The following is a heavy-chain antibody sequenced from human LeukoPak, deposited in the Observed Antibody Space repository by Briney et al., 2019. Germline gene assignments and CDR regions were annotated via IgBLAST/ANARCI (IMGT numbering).Heavy chain of an antibody. CDR2: VKSNSNGGTT. CDR3: STYYRDNGY. J-gene: IGHJ4*03. D-gene: IGHD3-16*02. Sequence: GGSLTLSCAASGFTLTNAWTNGVRQAPGKGLEWVGRVKSNSNGGTTDYTAPVKGRFTISRDDSKNTLYLQMNNVRTEDTAVYYCSTYYRDNGYWGHGPVVTVSS. V-gene: IGHV3-15*01. CDR1: GFTLTNAW.